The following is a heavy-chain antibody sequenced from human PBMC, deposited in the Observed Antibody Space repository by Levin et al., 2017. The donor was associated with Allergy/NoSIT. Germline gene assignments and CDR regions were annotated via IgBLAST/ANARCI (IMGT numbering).Heavy chain of an antibody. CDR3: TRRRIHDSGDYYEYYFDD. CDR1: GFTFSASA. CDR2: IRSKANTYAT. V-gene: IGHV3-73*01. Sequence: LGESLKISCAASGFTFSASAMHWVRQASGKGLEWVGRIRSKANTYATAYAASAKGRFTISRDDSKNTAYLQMNSLKIEDTAVYYCTRRRIHDSGDYYEYYFDDWGQGTLVTVSS. D-gene: IGHD3-22*01. J-gene: IGHJ4*02.